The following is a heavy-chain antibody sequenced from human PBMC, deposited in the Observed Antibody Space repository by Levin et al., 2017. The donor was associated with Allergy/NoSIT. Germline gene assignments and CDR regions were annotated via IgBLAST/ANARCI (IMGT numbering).Heavy chain of an antibody. CDR3: ARGKDRLDY. Sequence: GESLKISCAASGFTFSSYGMHWVRQAPGKGLEWVAVIWSDGSNKYYADSVKGRFSISRDNSKNTLYLQMNSLRAEDTAVYYCARGKDRLDYWGQGTLVTVSS. D-gene: IGHD2-21*01. CDR2: IWSDGSNK. J-gene: IGHJ4*02. V-gene: IGHV3-33*01. CDR1: GFTFSSYG.